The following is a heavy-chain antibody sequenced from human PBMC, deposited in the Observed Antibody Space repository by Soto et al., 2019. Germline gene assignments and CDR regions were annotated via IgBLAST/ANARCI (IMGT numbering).Heavy chain of an antibody. V-gene: IGHV4-4*02. CDR3: ARGNFDY. CDR1: GGSISSSNW. CDR2: IHHSGST. Sequence: QVQLQESGPGLVKPSVTLSLTCAVSGGSISSSNWWCWVRQSPEKGLEWIGEIHHSGSTNYNPSLKSRVTISVDRSNNQFSLKLSSVTAADTAVYYCARGNFDYWGQGTLVTVSS. J-gene: IGHJ4*02.